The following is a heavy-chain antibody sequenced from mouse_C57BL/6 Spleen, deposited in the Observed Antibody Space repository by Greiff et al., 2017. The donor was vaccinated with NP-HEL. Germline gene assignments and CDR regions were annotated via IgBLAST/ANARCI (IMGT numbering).Heavy chain of an antibody. CDR2: ISSGGSYT. Sequence: EVKLMESGGDLVKPGGSLKLSCAASGFTFSSYGMSWVRQTPDKRLEWVATISSGGSYTYYPDSVKGRFTISRDNAKNTLYLQMSSLKSEDTAMYYCARSLRQDAMDYWGQGTSVTVSS. CDR1: GFTFSSYG. D-gene: IGHD1-2*01. CDR3: ARSLRQDAMDY. J-gene: IGHJ4*01. V-gene: IGHV5-6*01.